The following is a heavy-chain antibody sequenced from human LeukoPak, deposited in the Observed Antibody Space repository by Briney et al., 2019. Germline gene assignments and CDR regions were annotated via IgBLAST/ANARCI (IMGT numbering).Heavy chain of an antibody. CDR3: ARSGLVGATYGNVLRY. Sequence: GASVKVSCKASGYTFTGYYMHWVRQAPGQGLEWMGWINPNSGCTNYAQQFEGRVTMTRGKSISTAYMELNRLRSDDTAVYYCARSGLVGATYGNVLRYWGQGTLVRVSS. CDR1: GYTFTGYY. D-gene: IGHD1-26*01. J-gene: IGHJ4*02. V-gene: IGHV1-2*02. CDR2: INPNSGCT.